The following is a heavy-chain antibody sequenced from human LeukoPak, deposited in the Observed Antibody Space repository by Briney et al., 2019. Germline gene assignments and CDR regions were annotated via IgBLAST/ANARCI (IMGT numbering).Heavy chain of an antibody. V-gene: IGHV4-59*01. D-gene: IGHD1-7*01. CDR2: IYYSGST. CDR1: GGSISSYY. J-gene: IGHJ4*02. Sequence: SETLSLTCTVSGGSISSYYWSWIRQPPGKGLEWIGYIYYSGSTNYNPSLKSRVTISVDTSKNQFSLKLSSVTAADTAVYYCARANWNYRYFDYWGQGTLVTVSS. CDR3: ARANWNYRYFDY.